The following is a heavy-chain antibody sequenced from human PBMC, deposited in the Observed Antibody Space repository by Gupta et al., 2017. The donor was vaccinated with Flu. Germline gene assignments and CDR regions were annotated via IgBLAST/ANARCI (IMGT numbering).Heavy chain of an antibody. CDR1: GFTFSSYG. V-gene: IGHV3-33*01. CDR3: ARGGQPIRCEDDYGDYFDY. J-gene: IGHJ4*02. D-gene: IGHD4-17*01. CDR2: IWYDGSNK. Sequence: QVQLVESGGGVVQPGRSLRLSCAASGFTFSSYGLHWVRQAPGKGLEWVAVIWYDGSNKYYADSVKGRFTISRDNSKNTLYLQMNSLRAEDTAVYYCARGGQPIRCEDDYGDYFDYWGQGTLVTVSS.